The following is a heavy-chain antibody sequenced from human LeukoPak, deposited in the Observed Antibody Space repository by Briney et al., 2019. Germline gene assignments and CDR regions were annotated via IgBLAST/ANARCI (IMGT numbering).Heavy chain of an antibody. Sequence: TSETLSLTCAVYGGSFSGYYWSWIRQPPGKGLEWIGYIYYSGSTNYNPSLKSRVTMSVDTSKNQFSLKLSSVTAADTAVYYCARGQRSTANWFGPWGQGSLVTVSS. CDR2: IYYSGST. V-gene: IGHV4-59*12. CDR3: ARGQRSTANWFGP. CDR1: GGSFSGYY. D-gene: IGHD2-21*02. J-gene: IGHJ5*02.